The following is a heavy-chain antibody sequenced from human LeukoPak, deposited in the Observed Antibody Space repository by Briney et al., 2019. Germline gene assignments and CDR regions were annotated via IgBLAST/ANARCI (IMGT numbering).Heavy chain of an antibody. CDR2: ISGSGSST. CDR3: ARHGANYYYYYMDV. Sequence: GGSLRLSCVASGFTVSSNYMSWVRQAPGKGLEWVSPISGSGSSTYYADSVKGRFTISRDNSKNTLYLQMNSLRAEDTAVYYCARHGANYYYYYMDVWGKGTTVTVSS. D-gene: IGHD3-16*01. CDR1: GFTVSSNY. V-gene: IGHV3-23*01. J-gene: IGHJ6*03.